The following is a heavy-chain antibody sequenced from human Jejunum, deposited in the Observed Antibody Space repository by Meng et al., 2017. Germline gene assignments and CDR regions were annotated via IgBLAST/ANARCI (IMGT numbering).Heavy chain of an antibody. V-gene: IGHV3-15*01. Sequence: GGSLRLSCAASGFSFTNAWMSWVRQAPGKGLEWVGRIKSKTDGGTTDYVAPVKGRFTISRDDSKNTLYLQMNSLKAEDKAVYYCTTVSNYYGSGSSVPDYWGRGTLVTVSS. CDR2: IKSKTDGGTT. CDR3: TTVSNYYGSGSSVPDY. D-gene: IGHD3-10*01. J-gene: IGHJ4*02. CDR1: GFSFTNAW.